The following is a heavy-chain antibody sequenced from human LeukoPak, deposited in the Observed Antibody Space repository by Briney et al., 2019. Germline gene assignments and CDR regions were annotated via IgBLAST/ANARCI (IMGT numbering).Heavy chain of an antibody. CDR1: GFNFSDYY. CDR2: ISSSGRTI. J-gene: IGHJ4*02. CDR3: ARDKYYYDSSGLWGY. D-gene: IGHD3-22*01. V-gene: IGHV3-11*04. Sequence: PGGSLRLSCAASGFNFSDYYMSWIRQAPGKGLEWVSYISSSGRTIYYAVSVKGRFTISRDNAKNSLYLQMNSLRAEDTAVYYCARDKYYYDSSGLWGYWGQGTLVTVSS.